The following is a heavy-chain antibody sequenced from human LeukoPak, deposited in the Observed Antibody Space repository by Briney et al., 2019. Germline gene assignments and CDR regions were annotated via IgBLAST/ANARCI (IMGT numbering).Heavy chain of an antibody. D-gene: IGHD1-26*01. J-gene: IGHJ4*01. Sequence: GGSLRLSCTASGFPFSDYTMHWLRQAPGKGLEWVAVISYDATQKYYVDSVQGRFTISRDNSRNTLYLQMNSLRPEDTAFYFRARAPSAAWHNFDYWGQGTLVTVSS. V-gene: IGHV3-30*04. CDR2: ISYDATQK. CDR3: ARAPSAAWHNFDY. CDR1: GFPFSDYT.